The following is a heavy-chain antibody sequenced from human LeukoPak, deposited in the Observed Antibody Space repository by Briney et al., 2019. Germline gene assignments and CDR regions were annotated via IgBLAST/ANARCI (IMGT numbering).Heavy chain of an antibody. J-gene: IGHJ1*01. CDR1: GYIFTNYG. Sequence: ASVKVSCKTSGYIFTNYGMHWVRQAPGQRLEWMAWINTGNGNARYSQNFQGRVTISRDTSATTAYMGLSSLRSEDTAIYYCARVPLYDSNDYYYPHWGQGTLVTVSS. CDR2: INTGNGNA. V-gene: IGHV1-3*04. D-gene: IGHD3-22*01. CDR3: ARVPLYDSNDYYYPH.